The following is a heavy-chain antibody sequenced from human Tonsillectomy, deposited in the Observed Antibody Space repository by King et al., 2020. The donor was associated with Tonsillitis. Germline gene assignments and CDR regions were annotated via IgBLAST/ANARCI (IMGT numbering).Heavy chain of an antibody. Sequence: VQLVESGGGLVQPGGSLRLSCAASGFTFRKSWMSWVRQAPGKGLEWVANIKESGSETYYVDSVKGRFTISRDNAKNSLYLQMNSLRAEDTAVYYCVREYCSGGTCYLPGFWGQGTLVTVSS. CDR3: VREYCSGGTCYLPGF. CDR2: IKESGSET. CDR1: GFTFRKSW. V-gene: IGHV3-7*03. D-gene: IGHD2-15*01. J-gene: IGHJ4*02.